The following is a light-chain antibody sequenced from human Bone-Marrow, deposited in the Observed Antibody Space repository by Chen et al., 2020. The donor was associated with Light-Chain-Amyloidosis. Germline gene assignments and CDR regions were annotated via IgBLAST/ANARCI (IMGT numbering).Light chain of an antibody. Sequence: EIVMTQSPATLSVSPGERATLSCRASQSVSSNLAWYQQKPGQAPRLLMYDTSTRATGIPARFSGSGSGTEFTLTISSLQSEDFAVYCCQQYNNWPPKGTFGQGTKVEIK. CDR2: DTS. V-gene: IGKV3-15*01. J-gene: IGKJ1*01. CDR1: QSVSSN. CDR3: QQYNNWPPKGT.